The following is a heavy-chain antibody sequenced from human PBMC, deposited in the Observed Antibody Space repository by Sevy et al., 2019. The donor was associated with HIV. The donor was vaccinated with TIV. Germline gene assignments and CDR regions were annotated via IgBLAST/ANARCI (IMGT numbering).Heavy chain of an antibody. CDR3: ARGVLASYFDY. J-gene: IGHJ4*02. V-gene: IGHV5-51*01. D-gene: IGHD2-8*01. Sequence: GESLKISCKGSGYNFPNYGIAWVRQMPGKDLEWMGIIYPGDSDVRYSPSFQGQVTFSADKSISTAYLQWSSLKASDSAIYYCARGVLASYFDYWGQGTLVIVSS. CDR2: IYPGDSDV. CDR1: GYNFPNYG.